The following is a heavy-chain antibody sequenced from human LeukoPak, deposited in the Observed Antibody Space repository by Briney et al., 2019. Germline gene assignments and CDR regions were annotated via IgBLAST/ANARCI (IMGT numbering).Heavy chain of an antibody. D-gene: IGHD1-26*01. CDR1: GFTFSSYS. V-gene: IGHV3-21*01. Sequence: IPGGSLRLSCAASGFTFSSYSMNWVRQAPGKGLEWVSSISSSSSYIYYADSVKGRFTISRDNAKNSLYLQMNSLRAEDTAVYYCARDKIVGATIFDYWGQGTLVTVSS. CDR2: ISSSSSYI. J-gene: IGHJ4*02. CDR3: ARDKIVGATIFDY.